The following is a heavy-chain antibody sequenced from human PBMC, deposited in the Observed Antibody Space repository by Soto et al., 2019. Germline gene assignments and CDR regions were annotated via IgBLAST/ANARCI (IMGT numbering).Heavy chain of an antibody. J-gene: IGHJ6*02. CDR3: ARGIRAYDFWSGRPYYYYGMDV. Sequence: GASLKISCKGSGYSFTSYWIGWVRQMPGKGLEWMGIIYPGDSDTRYSTSFQGQVTISADKSISTAYRQWSSLKASDTAMYYCARGIRAYDFWSGRPYYYYGMDVWGQGTTVTVS. CDR2: IYPGDSDT. CDR1: GYSFTSYW. D-gene: IGHD3-3*01. V-gene: IGHV5-51*01.